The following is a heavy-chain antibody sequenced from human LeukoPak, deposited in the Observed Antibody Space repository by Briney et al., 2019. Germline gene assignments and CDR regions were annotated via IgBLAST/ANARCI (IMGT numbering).Heavy chain of an antibody. CDR3: ARGRLLWADGMDV. D-gene: IGHD3-10*01. J-gene: IGHJ6*02. CDR2: INHSGRT. CDR1: GGPFSGDY. V-gene: IGHV4-34*01. Sequence: PSETLSLTCAVYGGPFSGDYWSWIRQPPAKGLEWIGEINHSGRTNCNPSLKSRVTISVDTSKNQFSLKLSSVTAADTAVYYCARGRLLWADGMDVWGQGTTVTVSS.